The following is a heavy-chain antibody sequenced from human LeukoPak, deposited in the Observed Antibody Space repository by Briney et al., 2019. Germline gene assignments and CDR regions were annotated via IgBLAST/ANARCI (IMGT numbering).Heavy chain of an antibody. V-gene: IGHV3-48*03. CDR1: GFTFSTYE. J-gene: IGHJ4*02. D-gene: IGHD3-22*01. Sequence: PGGSLRLSCAASGFTFSTYEMNWVRQAPGKGLEWVSYIHNSGSTIYYADSVKGRFTISRDNVKNSLYLQMNSLRAEHTAVYYCARDDYDSSTPYYFDYWGQGILVTVSS. CDR3: ARDDYDSSTPYYFDY. CDR2: IHNSGSTI.